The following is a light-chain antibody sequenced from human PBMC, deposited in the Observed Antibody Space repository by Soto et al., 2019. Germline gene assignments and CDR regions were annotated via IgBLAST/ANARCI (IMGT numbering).Light chain of an antibody. CDR1: QSVSSN. CDR3: QQYNNWLRT. Sequence: EIVMTQSPATLSVSPGERATLSCRASQSVSSNLAWYQQKPGQAPRLLIYGASTRATGIPARFSGIGSGTEFTLTISSLQSEDFAVYYCQQYNNWLRTFGQGTKLEIK. J-gene: IGKJ2*01. V-gene: IGKV3-15*01. CDR2: GAS.